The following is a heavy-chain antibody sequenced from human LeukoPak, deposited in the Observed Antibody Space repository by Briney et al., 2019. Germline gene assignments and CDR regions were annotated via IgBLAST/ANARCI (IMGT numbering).Heavy chain of an antibody. CDR3: VTFKN. CDR2: IYYSGST. V-gene: IGHV4-39*01. CDR1: GGSISSSTYS. J-gene: IGHJ4*02. Sequence: PSETLSLTCTVSGGSISSSTYSWGWIRQPPGKGLEWIGSIYYSGSTYYNPSLKSRVTISVDTSKNQFSLKLRSMTAADTAVYHCVTFKNWGQGTLVTVSS.